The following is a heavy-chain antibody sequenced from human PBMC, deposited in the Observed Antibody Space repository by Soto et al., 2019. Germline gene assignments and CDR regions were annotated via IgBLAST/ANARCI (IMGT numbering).Heavy chain of an antibody. CDR2: IYYSGST. Sequence: QVQLQESGPGLVKPSETLSLTCTVSGGSISSNYWSWIRQPPGKGLEWIGSIYYSGSTNYNPSLKSRGTMSGDTSKNQFSLKLSSVTAADTAVYYGARHGHYDILTGYYSRWFDPWGQGTLVTVSS. J-gene: IGHJ5*02. CDR3: ARHGHYDILTGYYSRWFDP. CDR1: GGSISSNY. V-gene: IGHV4-59*08. D-gene: IGHD3-9*01.